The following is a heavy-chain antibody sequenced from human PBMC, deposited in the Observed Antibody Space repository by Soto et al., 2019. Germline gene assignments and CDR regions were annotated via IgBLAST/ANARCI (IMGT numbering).Heavy chain of an antibody. J-gene: IGHJ4*02. CDR2: IYGAASGI. CDR3: AKDRHPDGVWDIDW. V-gene: IGHV3-23*01. D-gene: IGHD4-17*01. Sequence: EVHLLESGGDLARPGGSLRLSCAASGFSFHEYTMNWVRQAPGKGLEWVSGIYGAASGIYYADSVKGRFTISRDNSRNTVYLQMNNLRAEDTAVYYCAKDRHPDGVWDIDWWGQGARVTVSS. CDR1: GFSFHEYT.